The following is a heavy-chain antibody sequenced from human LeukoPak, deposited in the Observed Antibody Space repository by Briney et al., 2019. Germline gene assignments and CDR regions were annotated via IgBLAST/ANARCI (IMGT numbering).Heavy chain of an antibody. J-gene: IGHJ3*02. CDR2: IEPDGSEK. D-gene: IGHD1-26*01. V-gene: IGHV3-7*01. CDR1: GFTFSETW. Sequence: PGGSLGLSCAASGFTFSETWMNWVRQVPGKGLEWVGNIEPDGSEKYYLESVEGRFTISRDNVKNSLYLQMKSLRAEDTAVYYCARPGVAGGAFDIWGQGTVVTVS. CDR3: ARPGVAGGAFDI.